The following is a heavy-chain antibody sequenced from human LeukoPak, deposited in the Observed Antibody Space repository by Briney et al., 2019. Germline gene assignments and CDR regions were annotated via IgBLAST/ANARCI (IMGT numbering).Heavy chain of an antibody. J-gene: IGHJ4*02. CDR1: GFNFGTYA. CDR2: ISSSSDYI. V-gene: IGHV3-21*01. D-gene: IGHD3-10*01. Sequence: PGGSLRLSCAASGFNFGTYAMSWVRQTPGKGLEWVSSISSSSDYIYYADSVKGRFTISRDNSKDSLYLQMSSLRAEDTAVYYCARVWSMIREYVEYWGQGTLVTVSS. CDR3: ARVWSMIREYVEY.